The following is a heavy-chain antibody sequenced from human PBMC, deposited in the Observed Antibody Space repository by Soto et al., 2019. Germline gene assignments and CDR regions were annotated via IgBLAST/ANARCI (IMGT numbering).Heavy chain of an antibody. CDR2: INHSGST. J-gene: IGHJ4*02. CDR1: GGSFSGYY. Sequence: PSEALSLTCAVSGGSFSGYYWSWIRQPPGPGLEWIGEINHSGSTTYNPSLKSRVTISVDTSTNQFSLKLISVTAADTAVYYWERNYYNSFAYGFWGQGLLVTVSS. D-gene: IGHD3-22*01. CDR3: ERNYYNSFAYGF. V-gene: IGHV4-34*01.